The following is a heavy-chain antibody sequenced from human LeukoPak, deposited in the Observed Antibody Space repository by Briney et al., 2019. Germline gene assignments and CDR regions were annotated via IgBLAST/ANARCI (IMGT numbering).Heavy chain of an antibody. CDR1: GGTFISYA. V-gene: IGHV1-69*13. CDR2: IIPIFGTA. D-gene: IGHD4-17*01. Sequence: GASVKVSCKASGGTFISYAISWVRQAPGQWLEWMGGIIPIFGTANYAQKFQGRVTITADESTSTAYMELSSLRSEDTAVYYCAREKIHDYGDYALTVYFDYWGQGTLVTVSS. J-gene: IGHJ4*02. CDR3: AREKIHDYGDYALTVYFDY.